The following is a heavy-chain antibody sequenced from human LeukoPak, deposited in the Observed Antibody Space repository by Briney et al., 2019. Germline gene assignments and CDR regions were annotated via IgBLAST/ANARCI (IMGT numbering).Heavy chain of an antibody. J-gene: IGHJ5*02. D-gene: IGHD2-2*01. CDR2: ISHDEKIK. V-gene: IGHV3-30*03. CDR3: ATGRSMPT. CDR1: GFTFSSHG. Sequence: GGSLRLSCAASGFTFSSHGMQWVRQAPGKGLEWVALISHDEKIKEYADSVKGRFSISRDNSKNTLYLEMNSLRVEDTAVYYCATGRSMPTWGQGTLVTVSS.